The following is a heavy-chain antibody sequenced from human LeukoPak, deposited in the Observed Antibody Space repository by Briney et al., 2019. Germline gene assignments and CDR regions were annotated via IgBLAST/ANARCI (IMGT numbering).Heavy chain of an antibody. CDR3: ARPRGFYYYGSGSYYTYFDY. J-gene: IGHJ4*02. Sequence: ASVKVSFKASGYTFTSYGISWVRQAPGQGLEWMGWISAYNGNTNYAQKLQGRVTMTTDTSTSTAYMELRSLRSDDTAVYYCARPRGFYYYGSGSYYTYFDYWGQGTLVTVSS. CDR1: GYTFTSYG. D-gene: IGHD3-10*01. V-gene: IGHV1-18*01. CDR2: ISAYNGNT.